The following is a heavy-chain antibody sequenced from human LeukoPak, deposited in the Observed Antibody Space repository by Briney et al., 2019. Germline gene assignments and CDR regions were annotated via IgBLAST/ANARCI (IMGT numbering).Heavy chain of an antibody. CDR1: GYTFTGYY. V-gene: IGHV1-2*02. J-gene: IGHJ4*02. D-gene: IGHD6-13*01. CDR2: INPNSGGT. Sequence: ASVKVSCKASGYTFTGYYMHWVRQAPGQGLEWMGWINPNSGGTNYAQKFQGRVTMTRDTSTSTAYMELSRLRSDDTAVYYCARDWGLAAAGYFDYWGQGTLVTVSS. CDR3: ARDWGLAAAGYFDY.